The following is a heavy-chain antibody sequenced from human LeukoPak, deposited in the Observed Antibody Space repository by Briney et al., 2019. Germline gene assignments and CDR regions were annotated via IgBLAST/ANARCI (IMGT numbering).Heavy chain of an antibody. D-gene: IGHD1-26*01. CDR3: ARGVGATALLRY. CDR1: GGTFSSYA. V-gene: IGHV1-2*02. Sequence: ASVKVSCKASGGTFSSYAISWVRQAPGQGLEWMGWINPNSGGTNYAQKFQGRVTMTRDTSISKAYMELSRLRSDDTAVYYCARGVGATALLRYWGQGTLVTVSS. J-gene: IGHJ4*02. CDR2: INPNSGGT.